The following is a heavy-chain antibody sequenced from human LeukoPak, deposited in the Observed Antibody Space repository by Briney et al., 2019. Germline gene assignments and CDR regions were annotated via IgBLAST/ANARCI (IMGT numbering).Heavy chain of an antibody. J-gene: IGHJ4*02. CDR1: GFTFSSYA. Sequence: GRSLRLSCAASGFTFSSYAMHWVRQAPGKGLEWVAVISYDGSNKYYADSVKGRFTISRDNSKNTLYLQMNSLRAEDTAVYYCARGARYSGSYSPPFDYWGQGTLVTVSS. CDR2: ISYDGSNK. V-gene: IGHV3-30*04. CDR3: ARGARYSGSYSPPFDY. D-gene: IGHD1-26*01.